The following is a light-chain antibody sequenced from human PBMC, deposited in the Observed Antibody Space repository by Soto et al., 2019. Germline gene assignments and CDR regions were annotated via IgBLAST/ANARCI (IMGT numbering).Light chain of an antibody. CDR3: QQFSSYPLT. J-gene: IGKJ4*01. Sequence: EIVLTQSPGILSLSPGERATLSFRASQTVRNNYLAWYQQKPGQAPRLLIYDASSRATGIPDRFSGGGSGTDFTLTISRLEPEDFAVYYCQQFSSYPLTFGGGTKVDIK. CDR2: DAS. V-gene: IGKV3-20*01. CDR1: QTVRNNY.